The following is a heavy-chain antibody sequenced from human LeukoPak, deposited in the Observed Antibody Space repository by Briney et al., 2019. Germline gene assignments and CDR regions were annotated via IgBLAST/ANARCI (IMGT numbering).Heavy chain of an antibody. CDR3: ARDLIIWGASLLGAFDI. CDR2: ISSSSSYI. CDR1: GFTFSSYS. J-gene: IGHJ3*02. D-gene: IGHD3-16*01. V-gene: IGHV3-21*01. Sequence: GGSLRLSCAASGFTFSSYSMTWVRQAPGKGLEWASSISSSSSYIYYADSVKGRFPPSRDNAKNSLYLQMNSLRAEDTAVYYCARDLIIWGASLLGAFDIWGQGTMVTVSS.